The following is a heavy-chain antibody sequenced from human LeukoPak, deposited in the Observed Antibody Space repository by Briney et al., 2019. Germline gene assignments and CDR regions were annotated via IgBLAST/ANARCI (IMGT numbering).Heavy chain of an antibody. CDR1: GGTFSSYA. CDR3: ARGHRVGIVVVVADALFDY. D-gene: IGHD2-15*01. CDR2: IIPIFGTA. J-gene: IGHJ4*02. Sequence: ASVKVSCKASGGTFSSYAISWVRQAPGQGLEWMGGIIPIFGTANYAQKFQGRVTITADKSTSTAYMELSSLRSEDTAVYYCARGHRVGIVVVVADALFDYWGQGTLVTVSS. V-gene: IGHV1-69*06.